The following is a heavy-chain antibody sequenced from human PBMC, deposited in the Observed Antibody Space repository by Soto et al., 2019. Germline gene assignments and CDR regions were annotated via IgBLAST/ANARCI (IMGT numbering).Heavy chain of an antibody. CDR1: GFTFSSYG. D-gene: IGHD1-1*01. CDR2: IWYDGSNK. V-gene: IGHV3-33*01. J-gene: IGHJ4*02. Sequence: GGSLRLSCAASGFTFSSYGMHWVRQAPGKGLEWVAVIWYDGSNKYYADSVKGRFTISRDNSKNTLYLQMNSLRAEDTAVYYCARDSPPATGTTDYWGQGTLVTVSS. CDR3: ARDSPPATGTTDY.